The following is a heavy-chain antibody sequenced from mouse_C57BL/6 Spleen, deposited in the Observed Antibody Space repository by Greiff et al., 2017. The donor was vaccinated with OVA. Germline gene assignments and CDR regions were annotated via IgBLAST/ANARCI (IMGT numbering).Heavy chain of an antibody. Sequence: DVQLQESGAELVRPGASVKLSCTASGFNIKDDYMHWVKQRPEQGLEWIGWIDPENGDTEYASKFQGKATITADTSSNTAYLQLSSLTSEDTAVYYCTTPFTTQRYFDVWGTGTTVTVSS. V-gene: IGHV14-4*01. CDR2: IDPENGDT. CDR3: TTPFTTQRYFDV. J-gene: IGHJ1*03. CDR1: GFNIKDDY. D-gene: IGHD1-1*01.